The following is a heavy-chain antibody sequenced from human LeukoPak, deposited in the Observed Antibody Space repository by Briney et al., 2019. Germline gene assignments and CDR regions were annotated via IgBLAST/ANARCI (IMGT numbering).Heavy chain of an antibody. V-gene: IGHV3-74*01. CDR1: GSTFTNYW. CDR3: ARGRYGDYH. D-gene: IGHD4-17*01. Sequence: GGSLRLSCAASGSTFTNYWMYWVRQAPGKGLVWVSGINPDVSTTTYADSVKGLFTISRENAKSTLYLHMNILRVEDTAVYYCARGRYGDYHWGQGILVTVSS. J-gene: IGHJ4*02. CDR2: INPDVSTT.